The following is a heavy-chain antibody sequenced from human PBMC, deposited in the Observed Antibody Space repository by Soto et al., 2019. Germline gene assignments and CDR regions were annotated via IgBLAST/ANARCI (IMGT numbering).Heavy chain of an antibody. V-gene: IGHV4-34*01. D-gene: IGHD3-10*01. CDR3: ARTGYRTVRGYGY. J-gene: IGHJ4*02. CDR1: GGSFSGYY. CDR2: INHSGST. Sequence: QVQLQRWGAGLLKPSETLSLTCAVYGGSFSGYYWSWIRQPPGKGLEWIGEINHSGSTNYNPSLKSRVTISVDTSKHQFSLKLRSVTAADTAVYYCARTGYRTVRGYGYWGQGTLVTVSS.